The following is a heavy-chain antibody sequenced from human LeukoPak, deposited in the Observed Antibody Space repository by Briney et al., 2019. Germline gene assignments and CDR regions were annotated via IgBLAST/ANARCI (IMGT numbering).Heavy chain of an antibody. CDR2: ISGSGGST. D-gene: IGHD2-15*01. J-gene: IGHJ6*02. CDR1: GFTFSSYS. V-gene: IGHV3-23*01. Sequence: PGGSLRLPCAASGFTFSSYSMNWVRQAPGKGLEWVSAISGSGGSTYYADSVKGRFTISRDNSKNTLYLQMNSLRAEDTAVYYCALRYCSGGSCYARYYYYYGMDVWGQGTTVTDSS. CDR3: ALRYCSGGSCYARYYYYYGMDV.